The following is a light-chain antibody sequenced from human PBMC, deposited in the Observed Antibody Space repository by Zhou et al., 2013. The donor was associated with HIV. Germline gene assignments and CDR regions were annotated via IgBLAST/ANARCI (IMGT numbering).Light chain of an antibody. J-gene: IGKJ3*01. CDR1: QDISNY. CDR2: AAS. CDR3: QFHGGSVT. V-gene: IGKV1-27*01. Sequence: IRMTQSPSSFSASIGDRVTITCRAVQDISNYLAWYQQKPGKVPKLLMYAASTLQSGVPSRFSGSGSGTDFSLTIDRLEPEDFAVYSCQFHGGSVTFGPGTKLDFK.